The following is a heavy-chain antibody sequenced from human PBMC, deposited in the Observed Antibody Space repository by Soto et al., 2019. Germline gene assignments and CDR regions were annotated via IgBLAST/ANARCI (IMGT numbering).Heavy chain of an antibody. V-gene: IGHV4-39*01. CDR2: IYYSGST. CDR3: ARRRYCSSTSCYAQQPYYYYYYYMDV. J-gene: IGHJ6*03. D-gene: IGHD2-2*01. Sequence: SETLSLTCTVSGGSISSSRYYWGWIRQPPGKGLEWIGSIYYSGSTYYNPSLKSRVTISVDTSKNQFSLKLSSVTAADTAVYYCARRRYCSSTSCYAQQPYYYYYYYMDVWGKGTTVTLSS. CDR1: GGSISSSRYY.